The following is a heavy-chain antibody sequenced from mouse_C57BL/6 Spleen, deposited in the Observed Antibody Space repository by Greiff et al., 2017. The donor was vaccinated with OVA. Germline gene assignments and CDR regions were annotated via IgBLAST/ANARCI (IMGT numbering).Heavy chain of an antibody. Sequence: VQLQQSGAELVRPGASVTLSCKASGYTFTDYEMHWVKQTPVHGLEWIGAIDPETGGTAYNQKFKGKAILTADKSSSTAYMELRSLTSEDSAVYYCLGYDYDGFAYWGEGTLVTVAA. J-gene: IGHJ3*01. CDR3: LGYDYDGFAY. D-gene: IGHD2-4*01. V-gene: IGHV1-15*01. CDR1: GYTFTDYE. CDR2: IDPETGGT.